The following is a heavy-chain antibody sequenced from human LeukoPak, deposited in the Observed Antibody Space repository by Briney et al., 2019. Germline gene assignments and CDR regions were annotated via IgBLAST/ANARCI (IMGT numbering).Heavy chain of an antibody. CDR2: ISGGGGSS. CDR1: GFTFSSNT. CDR3: ARGNYYDILTGSSHRYYFDY. Sequence: GGSLRLSCAASGFTFSSNTMAWVRQAPGKGLEWVSSISGGGGSSYSANSVKGRFTISRDNSKSTLYLQMNSLRAEDTAIYYCARGNYYDILTGSSHRYYFDYWGQGTLVTVSS. V-gene: IGHV3-23*01. D-gene: IGHD3-9*01. J-gene: IGHJ4*02.